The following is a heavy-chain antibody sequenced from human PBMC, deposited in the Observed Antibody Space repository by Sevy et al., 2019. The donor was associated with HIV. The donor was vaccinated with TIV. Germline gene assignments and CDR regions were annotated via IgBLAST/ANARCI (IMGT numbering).Heavy chain of an antibody. CDR3: TTAVYYYYNYGMDV. Sequence: GGSLRLSCAASGFTFSNAWMSWVRQAPGKGLEWVGRIKSKTDGGTTDYAAPVKGRFTISRDDSKNTLYLQMNSLKTEDTAVYYCTTAVYYYYNYGMDVWGQGTTVTVSS. CDR2: IKSKTDGGTT. V-gene: IGHV3-15*01. J-gene: IGHJ6*02. CDR1: GFTFSNAW.